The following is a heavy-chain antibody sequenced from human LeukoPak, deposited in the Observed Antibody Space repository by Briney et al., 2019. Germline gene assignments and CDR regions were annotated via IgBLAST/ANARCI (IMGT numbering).Heavy chain of an antibody. CDR3: ARDYASIYYDSSGHRDY. D-gene: IGHD3-22*01. CDR2: INPNSGGT. V-gene: IGHV1-2*06. Sequence: ASVKVSCKASGHTFTGYYMHWVRQAPGQGLEWMGRINPNSGGTNYAQKFQGRVTMTRDTSISTAYMELSRLRSDDTAVYYCARDYASIYYDSSGHRDYWGQGTLVTVSS. CDR1: GHTFTGYY. J-gene: IGHJ4*02.